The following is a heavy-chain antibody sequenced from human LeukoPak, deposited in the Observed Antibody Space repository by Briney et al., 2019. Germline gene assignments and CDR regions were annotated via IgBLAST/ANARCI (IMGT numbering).Heavy chain of an antibody. CDR1: GFTFSSYS. CDR3: ARPYYYSSGSLPY. Sequence: GGSLRLSCAASGFTFSSYSMNWVRQAPGKGLEWVSYISSSSSTIYYADSVKGRFTISRDNAKNSLSLQMNSLRAEDTAVYYCARPYYYSSGSLPYWGQGTLVTVSS. D-gene: IGHD3-10*01. CDR2: ISSSSSTI. J-gene: IGHJ4*02. V-gene: IGHV3-48*04.